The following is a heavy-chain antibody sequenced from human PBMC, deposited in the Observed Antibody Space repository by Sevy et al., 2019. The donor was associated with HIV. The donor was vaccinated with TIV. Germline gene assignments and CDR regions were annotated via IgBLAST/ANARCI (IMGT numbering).Heavy chain of an antibody. Sequence: GGSLRLSCAASGFTFSSYGMHWVRQAPGKGLEWVAVIWYDGSNKYYADSVKGRFTISRDNSKNTRYLQMNSLRAEDTAVYYCARDSLYSSSWYYYYYYGMDVWGQGTTVTVSS. CDR3: ARDSLYSSSWYYYYYYGMDV. CDR2: IWYDGSNK. V-gene: IGHV3-33*01. J-gene: IGHJ6*02. CDR1: GFTFSSYG. D-gene: IGHD6-13*01.